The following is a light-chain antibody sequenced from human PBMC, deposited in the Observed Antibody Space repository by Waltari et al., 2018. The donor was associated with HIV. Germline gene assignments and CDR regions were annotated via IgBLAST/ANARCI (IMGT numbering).Light chain of an antibody. CDR3: EQYHNLPLT. J-gene: IGKJ4*01. CDR1: QDINNY. V-gene: IGKV1-33*01. CDR2: GVS. Sequence: DIQMTQSPSPLSASVGDRVTPTFRASQDINNYLQWYQQRPGKAPQLLIYGVSDLETGVPSRFSGSGSGTDFTLTISNLQPEDIATYHCEQYHNLPLTFGRGTKVDIK.